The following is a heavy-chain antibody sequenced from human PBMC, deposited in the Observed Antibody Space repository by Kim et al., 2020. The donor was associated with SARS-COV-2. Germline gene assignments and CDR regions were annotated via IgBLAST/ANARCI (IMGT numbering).Heavy chain of an antibody. J-gene: IGHJ6*02. D-gene: IGHD3-3*01. CDR1: GYTFTGYY. CDR2: INPNSGGT. V-gene: IGHV1-2*06. CDR3: ALADFWSGYDYYYYYGMDV. Sequence: ASVKVSCKASGYTFTGYYMHWVRQAPGQGLEWMGRINPNSGGTNYAQKFQGRVTMTRDTSISTAYMELSRLRSDDTAVYYCALADFWSGYDYYYYYGMDVWGQGTTVTVSS.